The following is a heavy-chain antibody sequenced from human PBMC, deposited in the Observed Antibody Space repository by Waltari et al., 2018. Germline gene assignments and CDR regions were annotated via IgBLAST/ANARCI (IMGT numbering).Heavy chain of an antibody. D-gene: IGHD6-13*01. V-gene: IGHV1-69*02. CDR1: GGTCSSDT. Sequence: QVQLVQSGAEVKKPGSSVKVSCKASGGTCSSDTISWVRQAPGQGLEWMGRIIPILGIANYAQKFQGRVTMTADKSTSTAYMELSSLRSEDTAVYYCARLGIAAEVDYWGQGTLVTVSS. J-gene: IGHJ4*02. CDR3: ARLGIAAEVDY. CDR2: IIPILGIA.